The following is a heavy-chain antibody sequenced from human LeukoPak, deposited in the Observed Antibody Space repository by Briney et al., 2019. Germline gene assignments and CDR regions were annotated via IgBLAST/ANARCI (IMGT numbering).Heavy chain of an antibody. CDR3: AKTRHYYDSSGYYPYYFDY. CDR1: GFTFDDYA. V-gene: IGHV3-9*01. J-gene: IGHJ4*02. CDR2: ISRNSGSI. D-gene: IGHD3-22*01. Sequence: GGSLRLSCAASGFTFDDYAMHWVRQAPGKGLEWVSGISRNSGSIGYADSVKGRFTISRDNAKNSLYLQMNSLRAEDTALYYCAKTRHYYDSSGYYPYYFDYWGQGTLVTVSS.